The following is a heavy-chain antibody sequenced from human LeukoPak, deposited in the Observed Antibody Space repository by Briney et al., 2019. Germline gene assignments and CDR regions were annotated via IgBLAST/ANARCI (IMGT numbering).Heavy chain of an antibody. D-gene: IGHD5-18*01. CDR1: GFTFSNAW. V-gene: IGHV3-15*01. CDR3: TTDRGYSYGRRPDY. Sequence: GGSLRLSCAASGFTFSNAWMSWVRQAPGKGLELVGRIKSKTDGGTTDYAAPVKGRFTISRDDSKNTLYLQMNSLKTEDTAVYYCTTDRGYSYGRRPDYWGQGTLVTVSS. J-gene: IGHJ4*02. CDR2: IKSKTDGGTT.